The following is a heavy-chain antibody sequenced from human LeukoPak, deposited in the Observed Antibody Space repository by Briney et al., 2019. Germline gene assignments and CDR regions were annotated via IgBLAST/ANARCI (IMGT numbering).Heavy chain of an antibody. Sequence: GGSLRLSCAASGFTVSNAWMSWGRQAPGKGLEWVGRIKSKTDGGTTDYAAPVKGRFTISRDDSKNTLYLQMNSLKTEDAAVYYCTTDRVSVGYGVFLRAQYFQHWGQGTLVTVSS. J-gene: IGHJ1*01. CDR1: GFTVSNAW. V-gene: IGHV3-15*01. D-gene: IGHD4-17*01. CDR2: IKSKTDGGTT. CDR3: TTDRVSVGYGVFLRAQYFQH.